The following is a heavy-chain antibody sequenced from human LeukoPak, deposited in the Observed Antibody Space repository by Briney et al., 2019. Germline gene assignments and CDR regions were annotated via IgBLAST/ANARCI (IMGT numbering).Heavy chain of an antibody. J-gene: IGHJ4*02. CDR1: GGSISSSSYY. Sequence: SETLSLTCTVSGGSISSSSYYWGWIRQPPGKGLEWIGSIYYSGSTYYNPSLKSRVTISVDTSKNQFSLKLSSVTAADTAVYYCARQPYSTASLDYWGQGTLVTVSS. CDR2: IYYSGST. D-gene: IGHD6-13*01. V-gene: IGHV4-39*01. CDR3: ARQPYSTASLDY.